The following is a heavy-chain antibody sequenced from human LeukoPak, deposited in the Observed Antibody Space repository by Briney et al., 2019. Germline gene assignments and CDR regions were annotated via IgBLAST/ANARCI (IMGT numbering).Heavy chain of an antibody. D-gene: IGHD3-10*01. CDR1: GYTFTSYD. CDR2: MNPNSDNT. J-gene: IGHJ5*02. Sequence: ASVKVSCKASGYTFTSYDINWVRQATGQGLEWMGWMNPNSDNTGYAQKFQGRVTMTRNTSISTAYMELSSLRSEDTAVYYCARVMVRVKKGFDPWGQGTLVTVSS. V-gene: IGHV1-8*01. CDR3: ARVMVRVKKGFDP.